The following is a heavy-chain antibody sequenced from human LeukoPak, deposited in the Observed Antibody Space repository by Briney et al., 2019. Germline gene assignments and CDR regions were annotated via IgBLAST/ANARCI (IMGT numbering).Heavy chain of an antibody. CDR1: GFTFSSYW. Sequence: PGGSLRLSCAAFGFTFSSYWMTWVRQAPGKGLEWVANIKQDGSKKDYVDSVKGRFTIFRDNAKDSLYLQMNSLRVEDTAVYYCARGVGDNGILGYWGRGTMVAVSS. CDR3: ARGVGDNGILGY. J-gene: IGHJ4*02. CDR2: IKQDGSKK. D-gene: IGHD2-15*01. V-gene: IGHV3-7*01.